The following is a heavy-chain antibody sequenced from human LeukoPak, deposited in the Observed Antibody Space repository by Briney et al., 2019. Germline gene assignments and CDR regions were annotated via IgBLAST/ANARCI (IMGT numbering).Heavy chain of an antibody. J-gene: IGHJ2*01. D-gene: IGHD5-18*01. Sequence: SETLSLTCTVSGDSISSSSNYWGWIRQPPGTGLEWIGSIYFSGTTYYSPPLKSRVSISVDTSKNQFSLKLSSVTAADTAVYYCARHEWSYGYSDGYAFRNWYFDLWGRRTLVTVSS. V-gene: IGHV4-39*01. CDR3: ARHEWSYGYSDGYAFRNWYFDL. CDR2: IYFSGTT. CDR1: GDSISSSSNY.